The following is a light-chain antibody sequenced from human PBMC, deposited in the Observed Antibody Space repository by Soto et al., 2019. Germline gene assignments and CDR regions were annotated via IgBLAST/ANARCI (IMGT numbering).Light chain of an antibody. CDR1: QGISSY. Sequence: DIQLTQSPSFLSASVGDRVTITCRASQGISSYLAWYQQKPGKAPKLLISTASTLQSGVPSRFSGSGSGTEFTLTISSLQPDDFATYYCQQYNSYWTFGQGTKVDI. J-gene: IGKJ1*01. V-gene: IGKV1-9*01. CDR2: TAS. CDR3: QQYNSYWT.